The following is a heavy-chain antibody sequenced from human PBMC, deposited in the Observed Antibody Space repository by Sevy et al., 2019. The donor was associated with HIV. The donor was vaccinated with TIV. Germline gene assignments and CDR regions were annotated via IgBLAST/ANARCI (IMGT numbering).Heavy chain of an antibody. CDR2: IWYDGSNK. CDR3: ARCHGGDLYDGSGYYYGFDY. V-gene: IGHV3-33*01. CDR1: GFTFSSYG. J-gene: IGHJ4*02. Sequence: GGSLRLSCAASGFTFSSYGMHWVRQAPGKGLEWVAVIWYDGSNKYYADSVKGRFTISRDNSKNTLYLQMNSLRAEDTAVYYCARCHGGDLYDGSGYYYGFDYWGQGTLVTVSS. D-gene: IGHD3-22*01.